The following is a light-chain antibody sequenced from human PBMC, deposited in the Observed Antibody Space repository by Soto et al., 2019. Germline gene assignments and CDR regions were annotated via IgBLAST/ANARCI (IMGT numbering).Light chain of an antibody. CDR2: DVT. Sequence: QSVLTQPPSASGSPGQSVTISCTGTSSDVGGYDSVSWYQQHPGKAPKLMIYDVTKRPSGVPDRFSGSKSGNTASLTVSAFQAEDEADYYCSSYAGSNNLVFGGGTKLTVL. CDR1: SSDVGGYDS. CDR3: SSYAGSNNLV. V-gene: IGLV2-8*01. J-gene: IGLJ2*01.